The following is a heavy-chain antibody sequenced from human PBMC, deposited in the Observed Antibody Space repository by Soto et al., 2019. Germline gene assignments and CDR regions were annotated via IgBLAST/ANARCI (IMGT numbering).Heavy chain of an antibody. V-gene: IGHV3-74*01. D-gene: IGHD4-17*01. CDR1: GLTFSNYW. Sequence: EVQLVESGGGLVQPGGSLRLSCAASGLTFSNYWMHWVRQAPGKGLVWVSRINSAGSSKTYADSVKGRFTISRDNAKNTLYLQMNSLIAEDTAVYYCSLSHTVTTDYWGQGTLVTVSS. J-gene: IGHJ4*02. CDR3: SLSHTVTTDY. CDR2: INSAGSSK.